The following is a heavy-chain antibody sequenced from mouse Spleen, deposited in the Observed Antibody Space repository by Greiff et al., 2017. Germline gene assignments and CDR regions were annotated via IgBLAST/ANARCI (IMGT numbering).Heavy chain of an antibody. D-gene: IGHD2-3*01. CDR2: ISGGGGNT. Sequence: EVQLVESGGGLVKPGGSLKLSCAASGFTFSSYTMSWVRQTPEKRLEWVATISGGGGNTYYPDSVKGRFTISRDNAKNTLYLQMSSLRSEDTALYYCARYDGYFLRYFDVWGTGTTVTVSS. CDR3: ARYDGYFLRYFDV. CDR1: GFTFSSYT. J-gene: IGHJ1*03. V-gene: IGHV5-9*01.